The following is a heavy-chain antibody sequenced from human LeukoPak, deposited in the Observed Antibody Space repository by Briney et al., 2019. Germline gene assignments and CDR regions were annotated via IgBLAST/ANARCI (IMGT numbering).Heavy chain of an antibody. D-gene: IGHD5-12*01. J-gene: IGHJ4*02. CDR1: GFTFSGSA. CDR2: IRSKANSYAT. CDR3: TRHWVDYDYPPQFDY. V-gene: IGHV3-73*01. Sequence: GGSLRLSCAASGFTFSGSAMHWVRQASGKGLEWVGRIRSKANSYATAYAASVKGRFTISRDDSKNTAYLQMNSLKTEDTAVYYCTRHWVDYDYPPQFDYWGQGTLVTVSS.